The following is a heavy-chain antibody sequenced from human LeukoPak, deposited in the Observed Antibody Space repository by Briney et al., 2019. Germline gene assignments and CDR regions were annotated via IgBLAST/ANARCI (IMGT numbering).Heavy chain of an antibody. CDR1: GFTFSDYG. J-gene: IGHJ6*03. Sequence: GGTLRLSCVASGFTFSDYGMICVRQAPGKGLEWVSGISGGDYTEHADSVKGRFTISRDNSKNTLYLQMNTLRVEDTALYYCAKSRNFYYYFMEVSGRGTKVTISS. CDR2: ISGGDYT. V-gene: IGHV3-23*01. CDR3: AKSRNFYYYFMEV.